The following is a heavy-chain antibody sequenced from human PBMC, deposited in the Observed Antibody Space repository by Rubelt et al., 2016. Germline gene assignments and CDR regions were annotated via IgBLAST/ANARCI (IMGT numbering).Heavy chain of an antibody. Sequence: VQLQESGPGLVKPSETLSLTCHVSGYPIRSGYYWGWIRQAPGKGLEWVCRIRNKVQSHTTEYAASVKGRFTVSRDDSMKPLYLQMNGLKSEETAVYYRARGARSDGNYDSGASWGQGTTVTVSS. CDR1: GYPIRSGYY. D-gene: IGHD2-15*01. J-gene: IGHJ3*01. CDR3: ARGARSDGNYDSGAS. CDR2: IRNKVQSHTT. V-gene: IGHV3-72*01.